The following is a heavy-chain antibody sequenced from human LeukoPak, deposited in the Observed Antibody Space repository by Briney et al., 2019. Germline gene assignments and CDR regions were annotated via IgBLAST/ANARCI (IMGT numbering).Heavy chain of an antibody. CDR3: ARDPYYDFWSGYYPYYYYGMDV. Sequence: GGSLRLSCAASGFTFSSYWMSWVRQAPGKGLEWVANIKQDGGEKYYVDSVKGRFTISRDNAKNSLYLQMNSLRAEDTAVYYCARDPYYDFWSGYYPYYYYGMDVWGQGTTVTVSS. CDR2: IKQDGGEK. J-gene: IGHJ6*02. V-gene: IGHV3-7*01. CDR1: GFTFSSYW. D-gene: IGHD3-3*01.